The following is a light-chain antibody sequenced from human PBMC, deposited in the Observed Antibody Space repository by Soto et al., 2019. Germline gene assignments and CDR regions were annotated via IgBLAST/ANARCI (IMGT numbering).Light chain of an antibody. V-gene: IGKV1-5*01. CDR3: QQYNYFWA. J-gene: IGKJ1*01. CDR2: DAS. CDR1: QSISSW. Sequence: DIQMTQSPSTLSASVGDRVTITCRASQSISSWLAWYQQKPGKAPKLLIYDASNLESGVPSRFSGGGSRTEFSLTLSSLQPDDFATYYCQQYNYFWAFGQGTKVDIK.